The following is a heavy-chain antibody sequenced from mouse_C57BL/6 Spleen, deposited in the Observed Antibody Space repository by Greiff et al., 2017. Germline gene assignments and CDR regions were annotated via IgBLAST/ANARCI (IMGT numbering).Heavy chain of an antibody. CDR2: IDPSDSYT. CDR1: GYTFTSYW. J-gene: IGHJ1*03. V-gene: IGHV1-69*01. D-gene: IGHD1-1*01. Sequence: QVQLQQPGAELVMPGASVKLSCKASGYTFTSYWMHWVKQRPGQGLEWIGEIDPSDSYTNYNQKFKGKSTLTVDKSSSTAYMQLSSLTSEDSAVXYCAAHYYGSSYWYFEVWGTGTTVTVSS. CDR3: AAHYYGSSYWYFEV.